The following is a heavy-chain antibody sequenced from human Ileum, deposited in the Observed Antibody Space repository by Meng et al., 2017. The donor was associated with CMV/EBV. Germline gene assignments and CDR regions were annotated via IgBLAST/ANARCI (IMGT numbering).Heavy chain of an antibody. Sequence: SVKVSCKASGGTFSSYAISWVRQAPGQGLEWMGGIIPIFGTANYAQKFQGRVTITTDESTSTAYMELSSLRSEDTAVYYCARARGGPYYDFWSGCPDYWGQGTLVTVSS. J-gene: IGHJ4*02. CDR3: ARARGGPYYDFWSGCPDY. D-gene: IGHD3-3*01. CDR1: GGTFSSYA. V-gene: IGHV1-69*05. CDR2: IIPIFGTA.